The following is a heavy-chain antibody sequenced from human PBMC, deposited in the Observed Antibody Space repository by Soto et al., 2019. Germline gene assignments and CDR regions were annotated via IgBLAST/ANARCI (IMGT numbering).Heavy chain of an antibody. V-gene: IGHV1-69*13. D-gene: IGHD1-26*01. CDR2: IIPIFGTA. CDR3: ARGSWVGATNHENSYYYYGMDV. Sequence: SVKVSCKASGGTFSSYAISWVRQAPGQGLEWMGGIIPIFGTANYAQKFQGRVTITADESTSTAYMELSSLRSEDTAVYYCARGSWVGATNHENSYYYYGMDVWGQGTTVTVSS. J-gene: IGHJ6*02. CDR1: GGTFSSYA.